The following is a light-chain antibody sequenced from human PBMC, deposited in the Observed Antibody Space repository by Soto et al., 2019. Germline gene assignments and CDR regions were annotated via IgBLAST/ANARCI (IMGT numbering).Light chain of an antibody. CDR2: EVS. J-gene: IGLJ2*01. Sequence: QSALTQPASVSGSPGQSITISCTGTSSDVGGYNYVSWYQQHPGKAPKLMIYEVSNRPSGVSNRFSGSKSGNTASLTISGLQAEDEADYSCSSYTSSSTPVVFGGGPQLTVL. CDR1: SSDVGGYNY. V-gene: IGLV2-14*01. CDR3: SSYTSSSTPVV.